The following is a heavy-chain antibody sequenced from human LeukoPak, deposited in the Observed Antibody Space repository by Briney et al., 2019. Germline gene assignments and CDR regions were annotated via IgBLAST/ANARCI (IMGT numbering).Heavy chain of an antibody. V-gene: IGHV3-66*02. Sequence: GGPLRLSCAASGFTVSSTYMSWVPQAPGKGLEGVSVIYTGGSTFYAASVKGRFTISRDTSTNTLYLQMNSLRGEDTAVYYCASQRAISRSAYGLDVWGQGTTVTVSS. CDR1: GFTVSSTY. J-gene: IGHJ6*02. CDR2: IYTGGST. D-gene: IGHD6-13*01. CDR3: ASQRAISRSAYGLDV.